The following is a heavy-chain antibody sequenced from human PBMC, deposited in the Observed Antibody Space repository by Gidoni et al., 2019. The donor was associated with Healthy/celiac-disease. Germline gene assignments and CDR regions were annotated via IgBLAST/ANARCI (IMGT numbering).Heavy chain of an antibody. CDR2: IYYSGST. D-gene: IGHD3-3*01. CDR3: ARHDYDFWSGYGD. CDR1: GGSISSSSYY. J-gene: IGHJ4*02. V-gene: IGHV4-39*01. Sequence: QLQLQESGPGLVKPSETLSLTCTVSGGSISSSSYYWGWSRQPPGKGLEWIGSIYYSGSTYYNPSLTGRVTISVDTSKNQFSLKLSSVTAADTAVYYCARHDYDFWSGYGDWGQGTLVTVSS.